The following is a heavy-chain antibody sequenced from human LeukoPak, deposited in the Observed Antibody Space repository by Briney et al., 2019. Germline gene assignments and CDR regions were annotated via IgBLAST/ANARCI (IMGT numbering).Heavy chain of an antibody. CDR2: INPNSGGT. D-gene: IGHD3-16*02. J-gene: IGHJ5*02. CDR3: ARVTFSLLRLGELSP. V-gene: IGHV1-2*02. Sequence: ASVKVSCKASGYTFTGYYMHWVRQAPGQGLEWMGWINPNSGGTNYAQKFQGRVTMTRDTSISTAYMELGRLRSDDTAVYYCARVTFSLLRLGELSPWGQGTPVTVSS. CDR1: GYTFTGYY.